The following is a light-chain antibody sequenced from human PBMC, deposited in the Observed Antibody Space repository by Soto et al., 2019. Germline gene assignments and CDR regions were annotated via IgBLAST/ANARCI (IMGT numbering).Light chain of an antibody. CDR1: QGISTW. V-gene: IGKV1-5*01. J-gene: IGKJ2*01. Sequence: DIQMTQSPSTLSASVGGRVTITCRASQGISTWLAWYQQKPGKAPNLLISDASSLESGVPSRFSGSGSGTDFTLTISSLQPDDFATYYCQQYDSYPYTFGQGTKLEIK. CDR2: DAS. CDR3: QQYDSYPYT.